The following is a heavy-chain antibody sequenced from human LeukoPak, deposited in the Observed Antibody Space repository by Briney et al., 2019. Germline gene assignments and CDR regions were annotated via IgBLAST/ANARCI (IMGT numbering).Heavy chain of an antibody. Sequence: GGSLRLSCAASGFIFNTYGMHWVRQAPGKGLEWVSAISGSGGSTYYADSVKGRFTISRDNSKNTLYLQMNSLRAEDTAVYYCAKAMSSIAARAVDYWGQGTLVTVSS. V-gene: IGHV3-23*01. CDR2: ISGSGGST. CDR3: AKAMSSIAARAVDY. D-gene: IGHD6-6*01. J-gene: IGHJ4*02. CDR1: GFIFNTYG.